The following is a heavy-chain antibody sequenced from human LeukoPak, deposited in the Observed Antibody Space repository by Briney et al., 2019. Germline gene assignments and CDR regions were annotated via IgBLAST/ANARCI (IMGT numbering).Heavy chain of an antibody. CDR2: IYYSGST. Sequence: SETLSLTCTVSGGSISSYYWSWIRQPPGKGLEWIGYIYYSGSTNYNPSLKSRVTISVDTSKNQFSLKLSSVTAADTAAYYCARDRAGIAAAGTNYYYYYMDVWGKGTTVTVSS. CDR3: ARDRAGIAAAGTNYYYYYMDV. D-gene: IGHD6-13*01. CDR1: GGSISSYY. J-gene: IGHJ6*03. V-gene: IGHV4-59*01.